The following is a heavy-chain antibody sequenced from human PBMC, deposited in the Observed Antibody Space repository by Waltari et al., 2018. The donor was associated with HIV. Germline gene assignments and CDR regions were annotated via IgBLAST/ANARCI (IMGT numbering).Heavy chain of an antibody. CDR3: AREFYYDSSGYNSGFDY. Sequence: QLLLVEPGGGVVQPGRSLRLSCAASGFTVSTHVMHWVRQPPGKGLEWVADISSDGSDKYHADSVKGRFTISRDNSKNTLYLQMDSLRAEDTAVYFCAREFYYDSSGYNSGFDYWGQGTLVTVSS. V-gene: IGHV3-30*17. D-gene: IGHD3-22*01. CDR1: GFTVSTHV. J-gene: IGHJ4*02. CDR2: ISSDGSDK.